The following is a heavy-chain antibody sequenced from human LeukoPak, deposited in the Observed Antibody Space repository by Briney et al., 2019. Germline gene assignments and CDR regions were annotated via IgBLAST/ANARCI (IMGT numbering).Heavy chain of an antibody. CDR1: GFTFGDYA. J-gene: IGHJ4*02. Sequence: GGSLRLSCTGSGFTFGDYAMTWVRQAPGKGLEWVGFIRSRAYGGTTEYAASVKGRFTISRDDSNSIAYLQMNNLKTDDTAVYYCSTSYYDFWSGYWGQGTLVTVSS. D-gene: IGHD3-3*01. V-gene: IGHV3-49*04. CDR3: STSYYDFWSGY. CDR2: IRSRAYGGTT.